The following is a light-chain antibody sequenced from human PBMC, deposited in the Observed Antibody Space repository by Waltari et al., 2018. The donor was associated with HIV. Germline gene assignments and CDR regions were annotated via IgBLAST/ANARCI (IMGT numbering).Light chain of an antibody. J-gene: IGKJ1*01. CDR1: QSLLHSDGKTH. CDR3: MQSIQLPT. Sequence: DLLMTQTPLSLFVTLGQPDSISCMSTQSLLHSDGKTHLYWYLKKPGQPPQLLIYEVSNRFSGVPDRFSGGVSGTDFTLRISRVEAEDVGIYYCMQSIQLPTFGQGTKVEI. CDR2: EVS. V-gene: IGKV2D-29*01.